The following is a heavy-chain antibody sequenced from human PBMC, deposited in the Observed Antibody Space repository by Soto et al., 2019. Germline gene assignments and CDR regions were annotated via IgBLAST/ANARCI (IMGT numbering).Heavy chain of an antibody. V-gene: IGHV1-69*06. CDR1: GGTFSSNP. D-gene: IGHD4-17*01. J-gene: IGHJ6*02. CDR3: ARDLSAVKRLESFKYYRMDV. Sequence: QVQLMQSGAEVRKPGSSVTVSCKASGGTFSSNPISWVRQAPGQGLEWMGGIIPIFGTPHYARRFLERVTLTADRSTHTAFMELTGLTSEDTATYYCARDLSAVKRLESFKYYRMDVWGQGTTVTVS. CDR2: IIPIFGTP.